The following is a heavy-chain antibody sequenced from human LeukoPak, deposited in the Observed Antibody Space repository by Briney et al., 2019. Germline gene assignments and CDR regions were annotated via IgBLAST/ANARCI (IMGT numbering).Heavy chain of an antibody. V-gene: IGHV4-34*01. J-gene: IGHJ4*02. Sequence: SETLSLTCAVYGGSFSGYYWSWIRQPPGKGLEWIGEINHSGSTNYNPSLKSRVTISVDTSKYQFSLKLSSVTAADTAVYYCANGYSNFDYWGQGTLVTVSS. D-gene: IGHD4-11*01. CDR3: ANGYSNFDY. CDR1: GGSFSGYY. CDR2: INHSGST.